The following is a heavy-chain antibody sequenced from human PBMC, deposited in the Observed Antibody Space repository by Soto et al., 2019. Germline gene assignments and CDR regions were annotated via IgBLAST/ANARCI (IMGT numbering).Heavy chain of an antibody. J-gene: IGHJ5*02. CDR3: ALSVAPNLGLPLGSTGDWFDP. V-gene: IGHV1-69*02. D-gene: IGHD2-21*02. CDR1: GGTFHTYS. Sequence: QVHLVQSGAEVKKPGSSVKVSCKASGGTFHTYSITWVRQVPGQGLQWMGRIDPSHNIATYGPTFQGRVTISVDKATNTAFMEMSSLRDDDTAIFYCALSVAPNLGLPLGSTGDWFDPWGQGTLVTVS. CDR2: IDPSHNIA.